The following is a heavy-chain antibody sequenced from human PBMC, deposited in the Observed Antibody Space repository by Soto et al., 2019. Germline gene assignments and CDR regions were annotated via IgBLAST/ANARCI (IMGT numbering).Heavy chain of an antibody. Sequence: PSETLSLTCTVSGGSISSYYWSWIRQPPGKGLEWIGYIYYSGSTNYNPSLKSRVTISVDTSKNLFSLKLSSVTAADTAVYYCGRGAAAVDYWGQGTLVTVSS. J-gene: IGHJ4*02. D-gene: IGHD6-13*01. CDR1: GGSISSYY. V-gene: IGHV4-59*01. CDR3: GRGAAAVDY. CDR2: IYYSGST.